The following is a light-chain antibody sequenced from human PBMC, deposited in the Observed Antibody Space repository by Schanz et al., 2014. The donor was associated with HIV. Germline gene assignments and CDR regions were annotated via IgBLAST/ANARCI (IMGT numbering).Light chain of an antibody. Sequence: QSVLTQPPSVSGAPGQRVTISCTGTRSNIGTGFDVHWYQLLPGTAPKVLIFANTHRPSGVPDRFSGSKSGTAASLAISGLQAEDEADYYCLSYDRSLSGPYLFGTGTKLTVL. J-gene: IGLJ1*01. CDR1: RSNIGTGFD. CDR3: LSYDRSLSGPYL. CDR2: ANT. V-gene: IGLV1-40*01.